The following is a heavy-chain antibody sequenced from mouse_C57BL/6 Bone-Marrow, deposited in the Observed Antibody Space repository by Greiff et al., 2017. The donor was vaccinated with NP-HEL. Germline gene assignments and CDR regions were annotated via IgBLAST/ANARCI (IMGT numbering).Heavy chain of an antibody. V-gene: IGHV10-3*01. CDR2: IRSKSSNYAT. CDR1: GFTFNTYA. D-gene: IGHD1-1*01. Sequence: DVQLVESGGGLVQPKGSLKLSCAASGFTFNTYAMHWVRQAPGKGLEWVARIRSKSSNYATYYADSVKDRFTISRDDSQSMLYLQMNNLKTEDTAMYYCVRGSITTVVGGNAMDYWGQGTSVTVSS. J-gene: IGHJ4*01. CDR3: VRGSITTVVGGNAMDY.